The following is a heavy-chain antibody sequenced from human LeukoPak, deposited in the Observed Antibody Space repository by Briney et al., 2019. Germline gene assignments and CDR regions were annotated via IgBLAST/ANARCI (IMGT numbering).Heavy chain of an antibody. Sequence: SGPTLVKPTQTLTLTRTFSCFSLSTSGVAVAWILEPPGHALEWLTLIYWNEDKRYSPSLKSRLTITNDASENQVVLPMTNMDPVDTATYYCGHIFNSSPYYWGPGTLVTVSS. V-gene: IGHV2-5*01. CDR2: IYWNEDK. CDR1: CFSLSTSGVA. D-gene: IGHD2/OR15-2a*01. CDR3: GHIFNSSPYY. J-gene: IGHJ4*02.